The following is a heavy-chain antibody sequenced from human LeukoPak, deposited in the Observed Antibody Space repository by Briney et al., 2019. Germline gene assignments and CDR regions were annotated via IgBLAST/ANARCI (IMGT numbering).Heavy chain of an antibody. CDR1: GFTFSSYA. CDR2: ISGGAGGA. D-gene: IGHD3-10*01. J-gene: IGHJ4*02. V-gene: IGHV3-23*01. Sequence: GGSLRLSCAASGFTFSSYAMNWVRQAPGKGLEWVSSISGGAGGAAYADSVKGRFTMSRDNSKNTLYLQMNSLRAEDTAVYYCAALWFGEGVYWGQGAQVTVSS. CDR3: AALWFGEGVY.